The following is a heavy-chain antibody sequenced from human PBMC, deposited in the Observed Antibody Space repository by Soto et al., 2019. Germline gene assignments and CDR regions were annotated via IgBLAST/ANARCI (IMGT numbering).Heavy chain of an antibody. Sequence: QVQLQQSGPGLVKPSETLSLTCSVSSGPTSSHNWGWIRQTPGRGLEWIGYVYSTGGTSYNPSLNSRVTISAATSTNPISLTLTSVTAADTAVYYCVRQGIGNLHGLVDVWGQGTTVRVSS. D-gene: IGHD1-1*01. CDR1: SGPTSSHN. V-gene: IGHV4-59*08. J-gene: IGHJ6*02. CDR3: VRQGIGNLHGLVDV. CDR2: VYSTGGT.